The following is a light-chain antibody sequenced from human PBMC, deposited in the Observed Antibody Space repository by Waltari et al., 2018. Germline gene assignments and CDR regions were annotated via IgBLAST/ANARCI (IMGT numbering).Light chain of an antibody. CDR2: GAS. Sequence: DIQMAQSPSSVSASVRDTVTITCRASEGRRTRLAWYQQKPGKAPKPLIDGASILQRGVPGRFRGSGSGTEFTLTISNLQPDDFASYYCQQAHTFPFTFGPGTKLYIK. CDR3: QQAHTFPFT. V-gene: IGKV1-12*01. J-gene: IGKJ3*01. CDR1: EGRRTR.